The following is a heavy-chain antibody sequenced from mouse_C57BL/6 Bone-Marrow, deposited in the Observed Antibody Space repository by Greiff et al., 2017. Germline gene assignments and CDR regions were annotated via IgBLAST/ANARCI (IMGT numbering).Heavy chain of an antibody. D-gene: IGHD2-5*01. J-gene: IGHJ4*01. CDR1: GYTFTSYW. V-gene: IGHV1-69*01. CDR3: AREGYSNYPHYYAMDY. CDR2: IDPSDSYP. Sequence: VQLQQPGAELVMPGASVKLSCKASGYTFTSYWMHWVKQRPGQGLEWIGEIDPSDSYPNYNQKFKGKSTLTVDKSSSTAYMQLSSLTSEDSAVYYCAREGYSNYPHYYAMDYWGQGTSVTVSS.